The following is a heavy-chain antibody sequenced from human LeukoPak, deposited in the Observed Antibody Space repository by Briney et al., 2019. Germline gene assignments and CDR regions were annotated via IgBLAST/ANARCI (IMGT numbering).Heavy chain of an antibody. V-gene: IGHV1-2*02. Sequence: GASVKVSCKASGYTFTGYYMHWVRQAPGQGLEWMGWINPNSGGTNYAQKFQGRVTMTRDTSISTAYMELSRLRSDDTAVYYCARGYCGSTSCYNLDYWGQGTLVTVSS. D-gene: IGHD2-2*02. CDR3: ARGYCGSTSCYNLDY. CDR1: GYTFTGYY. J-gene: IGHJ4*02. CDR2: INPNSGGT.